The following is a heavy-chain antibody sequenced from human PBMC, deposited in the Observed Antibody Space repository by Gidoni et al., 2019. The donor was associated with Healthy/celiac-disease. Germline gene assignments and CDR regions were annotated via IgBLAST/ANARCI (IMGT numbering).Heavy chain of an antibody. Sequence: EVQLVESGGGLVKPGGSLRLSCAASGFTFSSYSMNWVRQAPGKGLEWVSSISSSSSYIYYADSVKGRFTISRDNAKNSLYLQMNSLRAEDTAVYYCARYCGGDCYYPHFDYWGQGTLVTVSS. J-gene: IGHJ4*02. V-gene: IGHV3-21*01. D-gene: IGHD2-21*02. CDR3: ARYCGGDCYYPHFDY. CDR2: ISSSSSYI. CDR1: GFTFSSYS.